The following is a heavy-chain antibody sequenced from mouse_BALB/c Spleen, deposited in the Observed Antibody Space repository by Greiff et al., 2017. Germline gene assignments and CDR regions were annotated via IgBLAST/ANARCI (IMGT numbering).Heavy chain of an antibody. V-gene: IGHV5-12-2*01. J-gene: IGHJ3*01. CDR1: GFTFSSYT. CDR3: AREWLLFAY. Sequence: EVKLMESGGGLVQPGGSLKLSCAASGFTFSSYTMSWVRQTPEKRLEWVAYISNGGGSTYYPDTVKGRFTISRDNAKNTLYLQMSSLKSEDTAMYYCAREWLLFAYWGQGTLVTVSA. CDR2: ISNGGGST. D-gene: IGHD3-3*01.